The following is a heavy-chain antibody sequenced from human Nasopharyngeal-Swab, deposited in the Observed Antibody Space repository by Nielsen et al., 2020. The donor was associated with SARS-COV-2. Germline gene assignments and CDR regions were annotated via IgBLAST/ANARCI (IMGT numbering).Heavy chain of an antibody. J-gene: IGHJ6*03. V-gene: IGHV4-61*02. Sequence: SETLSLTCTVSGGSISSGSYYWSWIRQPAGKGLEWIGRIYTSGSTNYNPSLKSRVTISVDTSKNQFSLKLSSVTAADTAVYYCARTSVPAHMDVWAKGPRSPSP. CDR1: GGSISSGSYY. CDR2: IYTSGST. D-gene: IGHD2-2*01. CDR3: ARTSVPAHMDV.